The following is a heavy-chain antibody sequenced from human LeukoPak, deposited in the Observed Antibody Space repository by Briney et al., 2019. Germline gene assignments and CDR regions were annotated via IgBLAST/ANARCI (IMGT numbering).Heavy chain of an antibody. V-gene: IGHV3-74*01. Sequence: VGSLRLSCAASGFTLSSHWVHCVRQAPGKGLVWVSRLNEDGRITNYADSVKGRFTISRDNAKNTVYLQMNSLRVEDTGVYYCARSFSGYRDYWGQGTQVSVPS. CDR2: LNEDGRIT. CDR1: GFTLSSHW. D-gene: IGHD3-22*01. J-gene: IGHJ4*02. CDR3: ARSFSGYRDY.